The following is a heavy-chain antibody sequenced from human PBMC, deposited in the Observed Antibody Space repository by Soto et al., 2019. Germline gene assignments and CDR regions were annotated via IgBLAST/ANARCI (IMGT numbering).Heavy chain of an antibody. CDR1: GASMSSHY. CDR3: ARADPDASVGY. CDR2: ISYSGST. Sequence: SETLSLTCTVSGASMSSHYWTWLRQSPGKGLEWIGYISYSGSTYYNPSHKSRVTISADTSRNQFSLKLSAVISADTAVYYCARADPDASVGYWGQGTLVTVSS. J-gene: IGHJ4*02. V-gene: IGHV4-59*11. D-gene: IGHD3-16*01.